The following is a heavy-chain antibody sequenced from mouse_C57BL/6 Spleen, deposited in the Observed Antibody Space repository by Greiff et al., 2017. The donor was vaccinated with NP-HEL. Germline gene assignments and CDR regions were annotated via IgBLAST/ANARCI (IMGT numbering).Heavy chain of an antibody. CDR3: ARSFITTVVASAFAY. D-gene: IGHD1-1*01. CDR1: GYTFTSYW. J-gene: IGHJ2*01. Sequence: QVQLQQPGAELVKPGASVKLSCKASGYTFTSYWMHWVKQRPGRGLEWIGRIDPNSGGTKYNEKFKSKATLTVDKSSSTAYMQLSSLTSEDSAVDYCARSFITTVVASAFAYWGQGTPLTVSS. V-gene: IGHV1-72*01. CDR2: IDPNSGGT.